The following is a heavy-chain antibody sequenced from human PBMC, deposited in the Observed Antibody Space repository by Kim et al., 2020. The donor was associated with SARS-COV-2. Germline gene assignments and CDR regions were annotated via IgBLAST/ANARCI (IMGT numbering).Heavy chain of an antibody. Sequence: YNPSHKSRVTISVDTSKNQFSLMLSSVTAADTAVYYCARAGSGWYYGMDVWGQGTTVTVSS. J-gene: IGHJ6*02. V-gene: IGHV4-59*01. D-gene: IGHD6-19*01. CDR3: ARAGSGWYYGMDV.